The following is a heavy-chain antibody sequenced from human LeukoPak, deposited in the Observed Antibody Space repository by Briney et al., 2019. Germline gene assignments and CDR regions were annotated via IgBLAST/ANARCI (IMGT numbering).Heavy chain of an antibody. V-gene: IGHV1-18*01. J-gene: IGHJ4*02. CDR1: GYPFTNYG. D-gene: IGHD3-22*01. Sequence: GASVKVSCKASGYPFTNYGISWVRQAPGQGLEWMGWISAYNGNTNYAQKLQDRVTITRDTSASTAYMELSSLRSEDTAMYYCAMRKPYDSSGPFDYWGQGTLVTVSS. CDR2: ISAYNGNT. CDR3: AMRKPYDSSGPFDY.